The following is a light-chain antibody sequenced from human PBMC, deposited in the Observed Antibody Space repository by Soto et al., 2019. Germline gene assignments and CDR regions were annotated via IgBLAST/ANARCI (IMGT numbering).Light chain of an antibody. J-gene: IGLJ1*01. Sequence: QSALTQPASVSGSAGESITISCTGTSSDVGGYNYVSWYQQHPGKAPKLTIYDVSNRPSGVSNRFSGSKSGNTASLTISGLQAEDEADYHCGSYTSSSASVFGPGTKVTVL. CDR3: GSYTSSSASV. CDR2: DVS. CDR1: SSDVGGYNY. V-gene: IGLV2-14*03.